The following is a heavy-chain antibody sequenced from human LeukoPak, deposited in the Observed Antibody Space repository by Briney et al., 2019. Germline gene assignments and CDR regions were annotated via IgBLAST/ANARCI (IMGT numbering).Heavy chain of an antibody. J-gene: IGHJ4*02. CDR1: GYTFTRYA. Sequence: ASVNVSCKASGYTFTRYAMHWVRQAPGQRLEWMGWINAGNGNTKYSQKFQGRVTITRDTSASTAYMELSSLRSEDTAVYYCATYYYGSGSYPDYWGQGTLVTVSS. D-gene: IGHD3-10*01. V-gene: IGHV1-3*01. CDR3: ATYYYGSGSYPDY. CDR2: INAGNGNT.